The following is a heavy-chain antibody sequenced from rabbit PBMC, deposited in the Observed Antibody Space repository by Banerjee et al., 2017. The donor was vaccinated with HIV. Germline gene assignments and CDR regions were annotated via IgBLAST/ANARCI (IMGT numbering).Heavy chain of an antibody. D-gene: IGHD4-1*01. V-gene: IGHV1S47*01. Sequence: QEQLVESGGGLVQPEGSLTLTCKASGFDFSSNAMCWVRQAPGKRPEWIACIYCGDGSTYYASWVNGRFTISKASSTTVTLQMTSLTAADTATYFCARHNIGWGGDLWGQGTLVTVS. CDR3: ARHNIGWGGDL. CDR2: IYCGDGST. J-gene: IGHJ3*01. CDR1: GFDFSSNA.